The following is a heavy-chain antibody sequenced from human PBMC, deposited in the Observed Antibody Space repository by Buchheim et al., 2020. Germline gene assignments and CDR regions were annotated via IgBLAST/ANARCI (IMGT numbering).Heavy chain of an antibody. V-gene: IGHV3-33*01. Sequence: QVQLVESGGGVVQPGRSLRLSCAASGFTFHTYGMHWVRQAPGKGLEWVAVIRYDGSNKYYAESMKGRFTISRENSKKTLYLQMNSLRAEDTAVYYCASDALYSGSAPGYWGQGTL. CDR1: GFTFHTYG. J-gene: IGHJ4*02. CDR3: ASDALYSGSAPGY. CDR2: IRYDGSNK. D-gene: IGHD6-6*01.